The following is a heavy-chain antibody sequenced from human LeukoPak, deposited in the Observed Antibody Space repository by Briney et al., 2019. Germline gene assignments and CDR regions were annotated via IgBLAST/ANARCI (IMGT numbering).Heavy chain of an antibody. D-gene: IGHD6-6*01. V-gene: IGHV3-74*01. CDR3: ARGGPYSSSSLDY. J-gene: IGHJ4*02. CDR2: IKYDGSST. Sequence: GGSLRLSCAASGFTFSNSWMYWVRQTPDKGLVWVSRIKYDGSSTVYADSLKGRFTISRDNAKNTLDLQMNSLRAEDTAVYYCARGGPYSSSSLDYWGQGTLVTVSS. CDR1: GFTFSNSW.